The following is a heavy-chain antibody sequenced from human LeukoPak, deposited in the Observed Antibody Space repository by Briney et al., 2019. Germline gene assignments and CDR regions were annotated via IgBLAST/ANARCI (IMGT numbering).Heavy chain of an antibody. D-gene: IGHD3-22*01. CDR2: ISGSGGST. J-gene: IGHJ4*02. CDR1: GFTFSSYG. V-gene: IGHV3-23*01. Sequence: GGSLRLSCAAPGFTFSSYGMSWVRQAPGKGLEWVSAISGSGGSTYYADSVKGRFSISRDNSKNTLYLQMNSLRAEDTAVYYCANVGPLGYDRWGQGTLVTVSS. CDR3: ANVGPLGYDR.